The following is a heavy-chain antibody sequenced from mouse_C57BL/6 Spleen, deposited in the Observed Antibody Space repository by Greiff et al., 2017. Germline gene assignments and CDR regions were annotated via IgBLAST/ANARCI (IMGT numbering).Heavy chain of an antibody. D-gene: IGHD3-2*02. CDR3: ARDSSGYGFAY. CDR2: IHPNSGST. Sequence: VQLKQPGAELVKPGASVKLSCKASGYTFTSYWMHWVKQRPGQGLEWIGMIHPNSGSTNYNEKFKSKATLTVDKSSSTAYMQLSSLTSEDSAVYYCARDSSGYGFAYWGQGTLVTVSA. J-gene: IGHJ3*01. V-gene: IGHV1-64*01. CDR1: GYTFTSYW.